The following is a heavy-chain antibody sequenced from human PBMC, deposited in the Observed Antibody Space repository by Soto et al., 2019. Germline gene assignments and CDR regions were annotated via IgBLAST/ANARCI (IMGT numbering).Heavy chain of an antibody. Sequence: SVKVSCKASGGSFRNYPINWGRQAPGQGLEWMGSIFPLTDIPDYAQNFQARLTISADKSTSTAYMELSSLTSDDTAMYFCARGPLVVLNYFESWGQGTLVTVSS. CDR1: GGSFRNYP. CDR3: ARGPLVVLNYFES. V-gene: IGHV1-69*04. J-gene: IGHJ4*02. CDR2: IFPLTDIP.